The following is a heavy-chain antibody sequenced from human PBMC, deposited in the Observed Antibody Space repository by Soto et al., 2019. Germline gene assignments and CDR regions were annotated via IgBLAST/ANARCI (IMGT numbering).Heavy chain of an antibody. CDR1: GYSISSYG. V-gene: IGHV1-18*04. CDR2: ISVYSGNT. Sequence: SVTVSCKGSGYSISSYGGSWVRRAPGEGHEGMGWISVYSGNTNYARKLQGRVTMTREIYTRAVDMEMRSLTSDDTAVYDSTRDSWGLALSDYHCDPIAVSAQGSTVTVS. CDR3: TRDSWGLALSDYHCDPIAV. D-gene: IGHD1-26*01. J-gene: IGHJ6*02.